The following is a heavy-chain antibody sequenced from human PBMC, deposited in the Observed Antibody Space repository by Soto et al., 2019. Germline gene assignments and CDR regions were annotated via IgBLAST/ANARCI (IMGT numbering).Heavy chain of an antibody. J-gene: IGHJ4*01. Sequence: QVQLVESGGGVVQPGRSLRLSCAASGFTFSSYGMHWVRQAPGKGLEWVAVISYDGSNKYYADSVKGRFTISRDNSKNTLYLQMNSLRAEDTAVYYCAKSIRGYSYGNRGFDYWGHGTLVTVSS. CDR3: AKSIRGYSYGNRGFDY. CDR2: ISYDGSNK. D-gene: IGHD5-18*01. V-gene: IGHV3-30*18. CDR1: GFTFSSYG.